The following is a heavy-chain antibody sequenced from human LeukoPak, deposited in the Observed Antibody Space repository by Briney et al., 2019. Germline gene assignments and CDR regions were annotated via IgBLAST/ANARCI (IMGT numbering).Heavy chain of an antibody. D-gene: IGHD3-10*01. J-gene: IGHJ5*02. CDR1: GCTFTSYD. Sequence: ASVKVSCKASGCTFTSYDINWVRQATGQGLEWMGWMNPNSGNTGYAQKFQGRVTMTRNTSISTAYMELSSLRSEDTAVYYCARLLMVRGVIWWFDPWGQGTLVTVSS. CDR3: ARLLMVRGVIWWFDP. CDR2: MNPNSGNT. V-gene: IGHV1-8*01.